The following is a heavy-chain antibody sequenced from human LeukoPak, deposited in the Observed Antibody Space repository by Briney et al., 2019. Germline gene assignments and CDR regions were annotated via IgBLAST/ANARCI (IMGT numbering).Heavy chain of an antibody. CDR3: ASRAMVRGANWFDP. V-gene: IGHV4-38-2*02. J-gene: IGHJ5*02. CDR2: IYHSGST. D-gene: IGHD3-10*01. CDR1: GYSISSGYS. Sequence: PSETLSLTCTVSGYSISSGYSWGWIRQPPGKGLEWIGSIYHSGSTYYNPSLKSRVTISVDTSKNQFSLKLSSVTAADTAVYYCASRAMVRGANWFDPWGQGTLVTVSS.